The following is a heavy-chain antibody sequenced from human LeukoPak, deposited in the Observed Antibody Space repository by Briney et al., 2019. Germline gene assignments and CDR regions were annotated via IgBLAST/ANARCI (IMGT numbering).Heavy chain of an antibody. V-gene: IGHV5-51*01. CDR2: FYPGDADT. CDR1: GYSFTSYW. J-gene: IGHJ6*02. CDR3: ARLSRYCTNGVCYKLLYYYYGMDV. D-gene: IGHD2-8*01. Sequence: AAALKISSKGFGYSFTSYWNGWLRQLPPEGVEGLGSFYPGDADTRYSPSFQGQVTISADKSISTAYLQWSSLKASDTAMYYCARLSRYCTNGVCYKLLYYYYGMDVWGQGTTVTVSS.